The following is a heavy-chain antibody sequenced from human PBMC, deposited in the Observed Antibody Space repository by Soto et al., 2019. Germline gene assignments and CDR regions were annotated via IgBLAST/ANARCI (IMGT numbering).Heavy chain of an antibody. CDR2: IVPRFGSP. D-gene: IGHD5-18*01. CDR1: GGTFSDFA. J-gene: IGHJ6*02. V-gene: IGHV1-69*06. Sequence: QVQLVQSGAEMRKPGSSLRASCKASGGTFSDFAFSWVRKPPGHGLEWMGGIVPRFGSPNYAQKFGGRVTISADTSTSTVYMEVSSLRFDDTAVYFCARDRIQFRLGKYSFNGMDVWGQGTTITVSS. CDR3: ARDRIQFRLGKYSFNGMDV.